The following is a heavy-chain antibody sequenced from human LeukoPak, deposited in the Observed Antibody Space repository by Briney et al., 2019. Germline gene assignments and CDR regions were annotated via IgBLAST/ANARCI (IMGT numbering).Heavy chain of an antibody. D-gene: IGHD2-21*01. CDR2: INAGNGNT. CDR3: ARDPGDRAFDI. CDR1: GYTFTSYA. V-gene: IGHV1-3*01. J-gene: IGHJ3*02. Sequence: ASGKVSCKASGYTFTSYAMHWVRQAPGQRLEWMGWINAGNGNTKHSQKFQGRVTITRDTSASTAYMELSSLRSEDTAVYYCARDPGDRAFDIWGQGTMVTVSS.